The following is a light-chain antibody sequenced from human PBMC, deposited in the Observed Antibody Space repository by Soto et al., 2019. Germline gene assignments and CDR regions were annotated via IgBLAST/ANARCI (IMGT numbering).Light chain of an antibody. V-gene: IGKV1-9*01. CDR3: QQSYSTPIT. CDR2: DAS. Sequence: DIQLTQSPSFLSASVGDRVTITCRASQGIRNYLAWYQQKPGIAPKLLIYDASTLQSGVPSRFSGSGSGTEFTLTISSLQPEDFATYYCQQSYSTPITFGQGTRLEIK. CDR1: QGIRNY. J-gene: IGKJ5*01.